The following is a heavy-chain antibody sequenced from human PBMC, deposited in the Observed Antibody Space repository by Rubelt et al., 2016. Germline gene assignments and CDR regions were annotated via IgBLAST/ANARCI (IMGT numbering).Heavy chain of an antibody. CDR3: AKSTYSSGGDFQH. D-gene: IGHD6-19*01. CDR2: ISGSGGST. CDR1: GASIRSYY. Sequence: VQLQQWGAGLVKPSETLSLTCTVSGASIRSYYWSWIRQHPGKGLEWVSAISGSGGSTYYADSVRGRFTISRDNSGNTVYLQVNSLRPEDTAVYYCAKSTYSSGGDFQHWGQGTLLIVSS. V-gene: IGHV3-23*01. J-gene: IGHJ1*01.